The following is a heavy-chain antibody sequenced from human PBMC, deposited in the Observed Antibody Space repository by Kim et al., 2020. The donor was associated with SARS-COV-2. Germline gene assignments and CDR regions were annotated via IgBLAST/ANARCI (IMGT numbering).Heavy chain of an antibody. CDR2: INPNSGGT. J-gene: IGHJ4*02. V-gene: IGHV1-2*06. CDR3: TTADMVSFGAVNNVGYYFDF. Sequence: ASVKVSCKTSGYSFTGYYIHWVRQAPGQGLEWMGRINPNSGGTNYAQNFQGRVSMTRDTSISTAYLELSRLRSDDTAGYYCTTADMVSFGAVNNVGYYFDFWSQGTLVTVLS. CDR1: GYSFTGYY. D-gene: IGHD3-16*01.